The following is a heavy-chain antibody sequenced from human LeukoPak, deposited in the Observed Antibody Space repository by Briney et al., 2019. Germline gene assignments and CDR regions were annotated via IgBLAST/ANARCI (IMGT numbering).Heavy chain of an antibody. D-gene: IGHD4-17*01. CDR2: TYHGGST. CDR3: ARGPSVTSIGGP. Sequence: SETLSLTCTVSGGSISHYYWSWIRQPPEKGLEWIGYTYHGGSTKFNPSLKSRVAISVDTSKKQFSLNLTSVTAADTAVYYCARGPSVTSIGGPWGQGTLVTVSA. CDR1: GGSISHYY. J-gene: IGHJ5*02. V-gene: IGHV4-59*01.